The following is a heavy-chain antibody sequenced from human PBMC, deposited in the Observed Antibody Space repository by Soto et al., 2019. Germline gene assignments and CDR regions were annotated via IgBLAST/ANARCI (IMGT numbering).Heavy chain of an antibody. J-gene: IGHJ4*02. CDR3: ARDGYFDWLLCGAGSFDY. Sequence: ASVKVSCKASGYTFTSYGISWVRQAPGQGLEWMGWISAYNGNTNYAQKLQGRVTMTTDTSTSTAYMELRSLRSDVTAVYYCARDGYFDWLLCGAGSFDYWGQGTLVTVSS. V-gene: IGHV1-18*01. D-gene: IGHD3-9*01. CDR2: ISAYNGNT. CDR1: GYTFTSYG.